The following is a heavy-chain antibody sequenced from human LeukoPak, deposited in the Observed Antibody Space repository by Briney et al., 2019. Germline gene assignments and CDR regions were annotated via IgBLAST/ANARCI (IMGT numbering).Heavy chain of an antibody. D-gene: IGHD4-23*01. J-gene: IGHJ4*02. V-gene: IGHV3-30*02. CDR3: ARDTPGYGGDDFDY. CDR1: GFTFSTYG. CDR2: IQAGGDEK. Sequence: GGSLRLSCAASGFTFSTYGMHWVRQAPGKGLEWMTFIQAGGDEKYYAESVKGRFTVSRDNSKSTLYLQMNSLRAEDTAVYYCARDTPGYGGDDFDYWGQGALVTVSS.